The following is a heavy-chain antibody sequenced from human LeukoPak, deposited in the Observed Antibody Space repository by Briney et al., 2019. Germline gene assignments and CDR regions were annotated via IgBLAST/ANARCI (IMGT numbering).Heavy chain of an antibody. D-gene: IGHD2-21*02. CDR2: ISAYNGNT. CDR3: ATTDVVVVTAIF. V-gene: IGHV1-18*01. Sequence: GASVKVSCKASGYTFTSYGISWVRHAPGQGLEWMGWISAYNGNTNYAQKLQGRVTMTTDTSTSTAYMELRSLRSDDTAVYYCATTDVVVVTAIFWGQGTLVTVSS. CDR1: GYTFTSYG. J-gene: IGHJ4*02.